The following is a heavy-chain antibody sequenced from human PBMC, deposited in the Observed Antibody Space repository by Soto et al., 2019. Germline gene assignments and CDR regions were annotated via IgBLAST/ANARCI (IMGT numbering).Heavy chain of an antibody. CDR2: VYQTVST. V-gene: IGHV4-38-2*02. CDR3: AREKGHSNPFDF. Sequence: ETLSLTCTVSGYSISNGYYWAWIRQSPGKGLEWIGSVYQTVSTYYNPSLESRVTILVDIAKNHFSLRLNSVTAADTAVYFCAREKGHSNPFDFWGPGMLVTVSS. J-gene: IGHJ4*02. CDR1: GYSISNGYY. D-gene: IGHD4-4*01.